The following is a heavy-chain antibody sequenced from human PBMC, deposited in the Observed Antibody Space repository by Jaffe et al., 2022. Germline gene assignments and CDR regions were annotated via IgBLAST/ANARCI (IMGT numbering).Heavy chain of an antibody. Sequence: EVQLLESGGGLVQPGGSLRLSCAASGFTFSSYAMSWVRQAPGKGLEWVSAISGSGGSTYYADSVKGRFTISRDNSKNTLYLQMNSLRAEDTAVYYCAKAVNDYGDYGGSFFDYWGQGTLVTVSS. V-gene: IGHV3-23*01. CDR2: ISGSGGST. D-gene: IGHD4-17*01. CDR3: AKAVNDYGDYGGSFFDY. CDR1: GFTFSSYA. J-gene: IGHJ4*02.